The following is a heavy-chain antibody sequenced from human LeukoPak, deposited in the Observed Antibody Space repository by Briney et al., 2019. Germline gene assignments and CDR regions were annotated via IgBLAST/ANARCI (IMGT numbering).Heavy chain of an antibody. V-gene: IGHV3-23*01. Sequence: GGSLRLSCAASGFTFSSYAMSWVRQAPGKGLEWVSAISGSGGSTYYADSVKGRFTISRDNSKHTLYLQMNSLRAEDTAVYYCAKASQWHLRAGFDYWGQGTLVTVSS. CDR1: GFTFSSYA. CDR3: AKASQWHLRAGFDY. J-gene: IGHJ4*02. CDR2: ISGSGGST. D-gene: IGHD6-19*01.